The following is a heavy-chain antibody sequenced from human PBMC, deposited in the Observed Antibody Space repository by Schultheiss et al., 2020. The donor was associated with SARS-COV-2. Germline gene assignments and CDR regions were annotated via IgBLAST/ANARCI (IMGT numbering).Heavy chain of an antibody. V-gene: IGHV4-59*06. J-gene: IGHJ4*02. CDR1: GGSISSYY. CDR2: IYYSGST. D-gene: IGHD3-22*01. CDR3: ASSFYDSSGYYEDY. Sequence: GSLRLSCTVSGGSISSYYWSWIRQPPGKGLEWIGYIYYSGSTYYNPSLKSRVTISVDTSKNQFSLKLSSVTAADTAVYYCASSFYDSSGYYEDYWGQGTLVTVSS.